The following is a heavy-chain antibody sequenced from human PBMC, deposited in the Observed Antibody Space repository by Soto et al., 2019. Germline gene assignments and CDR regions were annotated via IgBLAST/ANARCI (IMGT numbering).Heavy chain of an antibody. CDR2: ISAYNGNT. Sequence: RASVKVSCKASGYTFTSYGISWVRQAPGQGLEWMGWISAYNGNTNYAQKLQGRVTMTTDTSTSTAYMELRSLRSDDTAVYYCARDLTTIFGVVIIPDDYWGQGTLVTVSS. CDR3: ARDLTTIFGVVIIPDDY. J-gene: IGHJ4*02. V-gene: IGHV1-18*01. CDR1: GYTFTSYG. D-gene: IGHD3-3*01.